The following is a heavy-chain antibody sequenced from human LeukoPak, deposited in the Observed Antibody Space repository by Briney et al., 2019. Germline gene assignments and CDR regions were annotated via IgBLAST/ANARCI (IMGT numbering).Heavy chain of an antibody. V-gene: IGHV3-23*01. Sequence: PGGSLRLSCAASGFTFSTYATTWVRQAPGKGLEWVSLISRGDGVTYYADSVKGRFTISRDSSKNTLYLQMHSLRAEDTAVYYCAARPGEVAVPYDYWGQGTLVTVSS. CDR1: GFTFSTYA. J-gene: IGHJ4*02. CDR2: ISRGDGVT. CDR3: AARPGEVAVPYDY. D-gene: IGHD2-15*01.